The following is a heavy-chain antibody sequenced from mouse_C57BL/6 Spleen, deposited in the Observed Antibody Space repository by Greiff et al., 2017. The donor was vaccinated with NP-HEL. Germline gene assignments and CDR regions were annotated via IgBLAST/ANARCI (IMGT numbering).Heavy chain of an antibody. J-gene: IGHJ3*01. CDR2: INPNNGGT. D-gene: IGHD2-4*01. Sequence: VHVKQSGPELVKPGASVKIPCKASGYTFTDYNMDWVKQSHGKSLEWIGDINPNNGGTIYNQKFKGKATLTVDKSSSTAYMELRSLTSEDTAVYYCARSGYDYDPWFAYWGQGTLVTVSA. V-gene: IGHV1-18*01. CDR1: GYTFTDYN. CDR3: ARSGYDYDPWFAY.